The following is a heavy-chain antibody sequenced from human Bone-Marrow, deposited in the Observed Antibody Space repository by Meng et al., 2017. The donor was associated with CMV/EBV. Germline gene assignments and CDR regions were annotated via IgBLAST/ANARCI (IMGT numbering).Heavy chain of an antibody. CDR1: RVTFSSYA. CDR3: ARGASGQLGY. D-gene: IGHD6-13*01. J-gene: IGHJ4*02. V-gene: IGHV1-69*06. CDR2: IIPVFSTT. Sequence: SVKVSCKASRVTFSSYAINWVRQAPGQGLEWMGEIIPVFSTTNYAQKFQGRVTITADKSTSTAYMELSSLRSEDTAVYYCARGASGQLGYWGQGTLVTVAS.